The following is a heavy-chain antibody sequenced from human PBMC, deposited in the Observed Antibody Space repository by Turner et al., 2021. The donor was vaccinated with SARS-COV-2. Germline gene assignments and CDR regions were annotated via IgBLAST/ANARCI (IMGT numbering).Heavy chain of an antibody. J-gene: IGHJ4*02. CDR3: ATHIGNFPRGYFDS. D-gene: IGHD2-21*01. CDR2: IWYDGSNK. CDR1: GFTFRSYG. V-gene: IGHV3-33*01. Sequence: QVQLVESGGGVVQPGGSLRLPCAASGFTFRSYGMHWVRQTPGKGLEWVAVIWYDGSNKYYADYVKGRFTISRDNSKNTLYLQMNGLRAEDTALYYCATHIGNFPRGYFDSWGQGTLVTVSS.